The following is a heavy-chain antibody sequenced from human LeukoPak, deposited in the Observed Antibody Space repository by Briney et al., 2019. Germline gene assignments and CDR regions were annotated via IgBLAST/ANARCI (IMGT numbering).Heavy chain of an antibody. D-gene: IGHD6-19*01. V-gene: IGHV1-3*04. CDR3: ARDRYSSGWYNLDY. CDR2: INTGNGNT. J-gene: IGHJ4*02. CDR1: GYTFTSYA. Sequence: ASVKVSCKASGYTFTSYAMHWVRQAPGQRLELMGWINTGNGNTKYSQKFQGRVTITRDTSASTAYMELSSLRSEDTAVYYCARDRYSSGWYNLDYWGQGTLVTVSS.